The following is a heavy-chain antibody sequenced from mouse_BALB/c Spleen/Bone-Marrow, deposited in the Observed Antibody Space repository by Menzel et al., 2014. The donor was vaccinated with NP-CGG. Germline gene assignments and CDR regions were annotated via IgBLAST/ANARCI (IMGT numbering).Heavy chain of an antibody. CDR2: ISSGGSYT. CDR3: ARHITIVVADY. CDR1: GFTFXSYA. V-gene: IGHV5-9-3*01. D-gene: IGHD1-1*01. J-gene: IGHJ2*01. Sequence: EVMLVESGGGLVKPGGSLKLSCAASGFTFXSYAMSWVRQTPEKRLEWVATISSGGSYTYYPDSVKGRFTISRDNAKNTLYLQMSSLRSEDTAMYYCARHITIVVADYWGQGTTLTVSS.